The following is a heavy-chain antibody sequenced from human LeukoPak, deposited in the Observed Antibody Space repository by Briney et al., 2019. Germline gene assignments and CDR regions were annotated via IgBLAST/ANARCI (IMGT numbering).Heavy chain of an antibody. Sequence: GGSLRLSCAASGFTFSSYAMHWVRQAPGKGLEYVSAISSNGGSTYYANSVKGRFTISRDNSKNTLYLQMGSLRAEDMAVYYCARAHHSGSLRYFDYWGQGTLVTVSS. V-gene: IGHV3-64*01. CDR1: GFTFSSYA. D-gene: IGHD1-26*01. CDR3: ARAHHSGSLRYFDY. CDR2: ISSNGGST. J-gene: IGHJ4*02.